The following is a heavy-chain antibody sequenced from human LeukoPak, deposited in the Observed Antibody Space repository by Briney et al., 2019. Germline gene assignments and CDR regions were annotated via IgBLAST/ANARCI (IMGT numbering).Heavy chain of an antibody. Sequence: GGSLRLSCAASGFTFSSYSMNWVRQAPGKGLEWVSSISSSSSYIYYADSVKGRFTISRDNAKNSLYLQMNSLRAEDTAVYYCAREFLGYCSGGSCYFDYWGQGTLVTVSS. CDR1: GFTFSSYS. CDR3: AREFLGYCSGGSCYFDY. J-gene: IGHJ4*02. D-gene: IGHD2-15*01. CDR2: ISSSSSYI. V-gene: IGHV3-21*01.